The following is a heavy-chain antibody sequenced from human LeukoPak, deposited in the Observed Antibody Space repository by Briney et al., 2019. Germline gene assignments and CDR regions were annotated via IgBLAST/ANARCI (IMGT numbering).Heavy chain of an antibody. D-gene: IGHD3-3*01. J-gene: IGHJ4*02. V-gene: IGHV3-23*01. CDR2: ISGGAGTT. CDR1: GFIFNTYA. CDR3: AKVYNDFWSGSGYFDN. Sequence: PGGSLRLSCAASGFIFNTYAMGWVRQAPGKGLEWVSAISGGAGTTYYADSVKGRFTVSRDNSKNTMYLQMNSLRAEDTAVYYCAKVYNDFWSGSGYFDNWGQGTLVTVSS.